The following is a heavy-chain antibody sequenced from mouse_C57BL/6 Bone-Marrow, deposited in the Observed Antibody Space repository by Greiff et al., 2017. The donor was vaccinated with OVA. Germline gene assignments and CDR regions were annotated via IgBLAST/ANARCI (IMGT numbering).Heavy chain of an antibody. J-gene: IGHJ1*03. CDR3: ARDVGWDWYFDV. V-gene: IGHV7-1*01. D-gene: IGHD1-1*02. CDR2: SRNKANDYTT. CDR1: GFTFSDFY. Sequence: EVNLVESGGGLVQSGRSLRLSCATSGFTFSDFYMEWVRQAPGKGLEWIAASRNKANDYTTEYSASVKGRFIVSRDTSQSILYLQMNALRAEDTAIYYCARDVGWDWYFDVWGTGTTVTVSS.